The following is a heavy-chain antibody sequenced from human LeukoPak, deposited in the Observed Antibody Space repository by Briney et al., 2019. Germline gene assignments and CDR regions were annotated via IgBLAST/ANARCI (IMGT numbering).Heavy chain of an antibody. CDR3: ARSQYDILTGYYYYGMDV. V-gene: IGHV6-1*01. J-gene: IGHJ6*02. Sequence: SQTLSLTCAISGDSVSSNSAAWNWIRQSPSRGLEWLGRTYYRSKWYNDYAVSVKSRITINPDTSKNQFSLQLNSVTPEDTAVCYCARSQYDILTGYYYYGMDVWGQGTTVIVSS. CDR1: GDSVSSNSAA. CDR2: TYYRSKWYN. D-gene: IGHD3-9*01.